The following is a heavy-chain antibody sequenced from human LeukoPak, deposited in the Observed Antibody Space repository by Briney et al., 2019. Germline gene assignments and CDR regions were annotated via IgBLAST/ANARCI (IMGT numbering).Heavy chain of an antibody. CDR3: ARVPSRPDAPIDY. J-gene: IGHJ4*02. V-gene: IGHV3-74*01. Sequence: GGSLRLSCVASGFTFSSYWMHWVRQAPGKGLVWVSRINSDGSSTSYADSVKGRFTISRDNAKNTLYLQMNSLRAEDTAVYYCARVPSRPDAPIDYWGQGTLVTVSS. D-gene: IGHD2-2*01. CDR2: INSDGSST. CDR1: GFTFSSYW.